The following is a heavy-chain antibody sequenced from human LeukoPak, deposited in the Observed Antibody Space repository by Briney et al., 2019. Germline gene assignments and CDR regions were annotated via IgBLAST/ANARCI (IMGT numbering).Heavy chain of an antibody. CDR1: GGSISSGGYY. CDR3: ARDRVYGSGRGYYGMDV. CDR2: IYYSGST. J-gene: IGHJ6*02. D-gene: IGHD3-10*01. Sequence: ASETLSLTCTVSGGSISSGGYYWSWIRQPPGKGLEWIGYIYYSGSTYYNPSLKSRVTISVDTSKNQFSLKLSSVTAADTAVYYCARDRVYGSGRGYYGMDVWGQGTTVTVSS. V-gene: IGHV4-30-4*08.